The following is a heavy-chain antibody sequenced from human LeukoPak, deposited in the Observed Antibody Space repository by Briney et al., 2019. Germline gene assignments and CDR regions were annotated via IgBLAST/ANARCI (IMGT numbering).Heavy chain of an antibody. J-gene: IGHJ2*01. V-gene: IGHV4-59*01. CDR1: GGSISGYY. D-gene: IGHD3-22*01. CDR2: IFYVGST. CDR3: ARVPYYYDSSGYYWYFDL. Sequence: KPSETLSLTCTVSGGSISGYYWSWVRQPPGKGLEWIGYIFYVGSTNYNPSLKSRVTISVDTSKHQFSLKLSSVTAADTAVYYCARVPYYYDSSGYYWYFDLWGRGTLVTVSS.